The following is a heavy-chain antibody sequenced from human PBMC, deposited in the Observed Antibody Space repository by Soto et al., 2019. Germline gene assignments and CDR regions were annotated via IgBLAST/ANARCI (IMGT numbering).Heavy chain of an antibody. J-gene: IGHJ4*02. CDR2: IYYSGST. D-gene: IGHD3-10*01. Sequence: SETLSLTCTVSGGSISSYYWSWIRQPPGKGLEWIGYIYYSGSTNYNPSLKSRVTISVDTSKNQFSLKLSSVTAADTAVYYCARGKRSFRGPETQHYIIDYWGQGTLVTVSS. CDR1: GGSISSYY. CDR3: ARGKRSFRGPETQHYIIDY. V-gene: IGHV4-59*01.